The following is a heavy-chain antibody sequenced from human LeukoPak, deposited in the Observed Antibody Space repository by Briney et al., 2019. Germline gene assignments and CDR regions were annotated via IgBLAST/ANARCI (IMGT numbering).Heavy chain of an antibody. D-gene: IGHD1-26*01. CDR1: GFTFSSYW. J-gene: IGHJ6*02. Sequence: GGSLRLSCAASGFTFSSYWMSWVRQAPGKGLEWVANIKQDGSEKYYVDSVKGRFTISRDNAKNSLYLQMNSLRAEDTAVYYCARDLFGCSGSPGVWGQGTTVTVSS. V-gene: IGHV3-7*01. CDR3: ARDLFGCSGSPGV. CDR2: IKQDGSEK.